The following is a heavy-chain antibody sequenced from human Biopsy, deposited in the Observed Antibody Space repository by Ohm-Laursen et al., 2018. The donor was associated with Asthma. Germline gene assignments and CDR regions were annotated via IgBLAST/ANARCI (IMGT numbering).Heavy chain of an antibody. Sequence: PTQTLTLTGSFSGFSLSSSGANVNWIRQPPGKALEWLARIDWEEDKFYSTSLRTRLTISKGSSEDQVVLTMTNMGPVDTAAYYCTRHDDYWGPGTTVSVST. CDR1: GFSLSSSGAN. CDR3: TRHDDY. V-gene: IGHV2-70*04. CDR2: IDWEEDK. J-gene: IGHJ4*03.